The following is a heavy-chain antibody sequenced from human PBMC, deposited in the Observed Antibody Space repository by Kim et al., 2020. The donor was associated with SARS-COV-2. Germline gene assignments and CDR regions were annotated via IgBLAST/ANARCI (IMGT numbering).Heavy chain of an antibody. CDR3: TRGGRPGVRTDY. Sequence: GGSLRLSCAASGFTFSSQSMNWVRQAPGKGLEWVSSISAASDYIFYADSVKGRFTISRDNAKRSLFLQMNSLRAEDTALYYCTRGGRPGVRTDYWGQGTRVAVSS. CDR1: GFTFSSQS. D-gene: IGHD1-1*01. CDR2: ISAASDYI. J-gene: IGHJ4*02. V-gene: IGHV3-21*01.